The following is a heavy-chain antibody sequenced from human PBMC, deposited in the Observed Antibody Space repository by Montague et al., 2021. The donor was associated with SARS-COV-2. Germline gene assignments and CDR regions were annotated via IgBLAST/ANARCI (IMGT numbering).Heavy chain of an antibody. CDR1: GGSFSTYS. CDR2: IHHGGST. D-gene: IGHD3-10*01. V-gene: IGHV4-34*01. J-gene: IGHJ6*03. Sequence: SETLSLTCAVHGGSFSTYSWNWIRQPPGKGLERIGEIHHGGSTNYNPSLKSRVTISADTSKNQFSLKLTSVAAADTAVYYCARLRDGVVPSPILGVGPYYSYYYMDVWGRGTTVTVSS. CDR3: ARLRDGVVPSPILGVGPYYSYYYMDV.